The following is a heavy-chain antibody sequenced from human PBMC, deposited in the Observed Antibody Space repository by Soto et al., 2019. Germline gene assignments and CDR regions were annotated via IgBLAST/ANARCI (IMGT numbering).Heavy chain of an antibody. J-gene: IGHJ4*02. D-gene: IGHD3-22*01. CDR1: HGSLGFYD. CDR3: ARCKADYYDSSGYCPFDY. Sequence: SVTCACYHGSLGFYDWSWIRQPQGKGLEWIGEIKHSASTNYDPSRKSRVTISVDTSKNQFSLKLSSVTAADTAVYYCARCKADYYDSSGYCPFDYWGQGTMVTVYS. V-gene: IGHV4-34*01. CDR2: IKHSAST.